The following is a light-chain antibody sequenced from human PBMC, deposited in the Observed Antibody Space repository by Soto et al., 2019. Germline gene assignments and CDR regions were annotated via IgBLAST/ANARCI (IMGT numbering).Light chain of an antibody. CDR3: QQFGSSPLFT. J-gene: IGKJ3*01. CDR2: GAS. Sequence: EIVLTQSPGTLSLSPGERATLSCRASQSVSSSYLAWYQQKPAQAPRLLIYGASSRATGIPDRFSGSGSGTDFTLTISRLKPQDFAVYYCQQFGSSPLFTFGPGTKVDVK. V-gene: IGKV3-20*01. CDR1: QSVSSSY.